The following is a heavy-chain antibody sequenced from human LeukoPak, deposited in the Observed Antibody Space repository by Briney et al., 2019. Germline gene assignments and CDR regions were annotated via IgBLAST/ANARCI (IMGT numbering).Heavy chain of an antibody. J-gene: IGHJ4*02. CDR2: TIPILGIA. V-gene: IGHV1-69*04. D-gene: IGHD6-19*01. Sequence: SVKVSCKASGGTFSSYTISWVRQGPGQGLEWMGRTIPILGIANYAQKFQGRVTITADKSTSTAYMELSSLRSEDTAVYYCARDQNPHIAVAGRSHFDYWGQGTLVTVSS. CDR3: ARDQNPHIAVAGRSHFDY. CDR1: GGTFSSYT.